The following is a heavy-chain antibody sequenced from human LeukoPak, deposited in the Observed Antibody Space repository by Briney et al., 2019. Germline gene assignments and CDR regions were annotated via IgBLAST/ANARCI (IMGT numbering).Heavy chain of an antibody. J-gene: IGHJ4*02. CDR3: ARYFYGSGSYYNH. Sequence: SETLSLTCTVSGGSISSSSYYWGWIRQPPGKGLEWIGSTYYSGSTYYNPSLKSRVTISVDTSKNQFSLKLSSVTAADTAVYYCARYFYGSGSYYNHWGQGTLVTVSS. D-gene: IGHD3-10*01. CDR2: TYYSGST. V-gene: IGHV4-39*01. CDR1: GGSISSSSYY.